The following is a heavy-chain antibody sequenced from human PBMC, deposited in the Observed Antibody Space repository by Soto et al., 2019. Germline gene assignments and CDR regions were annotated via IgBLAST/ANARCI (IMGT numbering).Heavy chain of an antibody. CDR3: ARLTADPAPNIDY. D-gene: IGHD3-16*01. J-gene: IGHJ4*02. CDR2: IYYSGST. V-gene: IGHV4-39*01. Sequence: QLQLQESGPGLVKPSETLSLTCTVSGGSISSSSYYWGWIRQPPGKGLEWIGSIYYSGSTYYNPSLKSRVTISVDTSKNQFSLKLSSVTAADTAVYYCARLTADPAPNIDYWGQGTLVTVSS. CDR1: GGSISSSSYY.